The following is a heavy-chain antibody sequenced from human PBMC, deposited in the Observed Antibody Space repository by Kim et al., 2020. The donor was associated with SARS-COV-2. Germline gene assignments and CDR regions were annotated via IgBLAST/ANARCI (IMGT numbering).Heavy chain of an antibody. J-gene: IGHJ6*03. D-gene: IGHD3-22*01. CDR3: ATRYFYDSSGYYYNYFY. CDR2: TSYDGRIT. CDR1: GFTFSSYV. Sequence: GGSLRLSCAASGFTFSSYVMHWVRQTPGKGLEWVAVTSYDGRITYYADSVKGRFTISRDNSENTLYLQMTSLRAEDTAVYYCATRYFYDSSGYYYNYFY. V-gene: IGHV3-30*04.